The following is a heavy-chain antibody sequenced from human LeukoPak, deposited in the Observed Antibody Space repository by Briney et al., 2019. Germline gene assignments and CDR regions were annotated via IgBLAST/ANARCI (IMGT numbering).Heavy chain of an antibody. CDR3: ARARYCSSTSCRRGYYMDV. CDR2: IIPIFGTA. Sequence: ASVKVSCKASGGTFSSYAISWVRQAPGQGLEWMGGIIPIFGTANYAQKFQGRVTITADESTSTAYMELSSLRSEDTAVYYCARARYCSSTSCRRGYYMDVWGKGTTVTVSS. D-gene: IGHD2-2*01. CDR1: GGTFSSYA. V-gene: IGHV1-69*01. J-gene: IGHJ6*03.